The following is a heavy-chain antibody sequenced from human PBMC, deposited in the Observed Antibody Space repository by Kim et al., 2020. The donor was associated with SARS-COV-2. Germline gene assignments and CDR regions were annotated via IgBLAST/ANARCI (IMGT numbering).Heavy chain of an antibody. V-gene: IGHV3-49*03. D-gene: IGHD3-10*01. CDR2: IGRKAYGGTT. CDR3: TRSPGRWFGDLGGWFDP. CDR1: GFTFGDYA. Sequence: GGSLRLSCTASGFTFGDYAMSWFRQAPGKGLEWLGFIGRKAYGGTTEYAASVKGRFTISRDDSKSIAYLQMNSLKTEDTAVYYCTRSPGRWFGDLGGWFDPWGQGTLVTVSS. J-gene: IGHJ5*02.